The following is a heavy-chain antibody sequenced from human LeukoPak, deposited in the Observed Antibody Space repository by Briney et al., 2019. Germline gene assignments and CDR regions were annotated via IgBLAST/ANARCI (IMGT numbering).Heavy chain of an antibody. J-gene: IGHJ5*02. CDR1: GGSISSRGFY. CDR3: ARGPAFIREYSIGYSWFDP. D-gene: IGHD5-18*01. Sequence: QSSQTLSLTCTVSGGSISSRGFYWSWIRQHPGKGLEWIGYIYYSGTTYYNPSHKSRVIISLATPKNQLSLKLSSVTAADTAVYYCARGPAFIREYSIGYSWFDPWGQGSLVTVSS. V-gene: IGHV4-31*03. CDR2: IYYSGTT.